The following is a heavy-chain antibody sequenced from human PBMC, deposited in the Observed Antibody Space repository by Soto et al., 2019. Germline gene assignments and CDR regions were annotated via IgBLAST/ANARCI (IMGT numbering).Heavy chain of an antibody. J-gene: IGHJ3*02. CDR3: AILATINEGGAFDI. Sequence: SETLSLTCTVSGGSISSYYWSWIRQPPGKGLEWIGYIYYSGSTNYNPSLKSRVTISVDTSKNQFSLKLSSVTAADTAVYYCAILATINEGGAFDIWGQGTMVTVSS. D-gene: IGHD5-12*01. CDR2: IYYSGST. CDR1: GGSISSYY. V-gene: IGHV4-59*08.